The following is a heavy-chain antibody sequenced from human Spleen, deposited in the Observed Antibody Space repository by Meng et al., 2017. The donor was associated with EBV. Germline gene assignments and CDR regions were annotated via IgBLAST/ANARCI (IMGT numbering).Heavy chain of an antibody. J-gene: IGHJ4*02. Sequence: QVQLTESGPGLVKPSQTLSLTCNVSGGSISSGGFHWSWIRQPPGKGLEWIGNIFYSGSTSYKPSLKSRLTISVDTSKNQFSLKLSSVTAADTAVYYCARVVLRSFDYLPSYFDYWGQGALVTVSS. CDR3: ARVVLRSFDYLPSYFDY. D-gene: IGHD3-9*01. V-gene: IGHV4-30-4*01. CDR1: GGSISSGGFH. CDR2: IFYSGST.